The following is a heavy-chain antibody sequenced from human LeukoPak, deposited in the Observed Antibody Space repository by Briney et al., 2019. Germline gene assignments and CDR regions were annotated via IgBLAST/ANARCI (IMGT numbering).Heavy chain of an antibody. V-gene: IGHV3-30*18. Sequence: GGSLRLSCTTSGFTFSNFGLHWVRQAPGKGLEWVAMISYDGSNKYYADSVKGRFTISRDNSKNTLYLQMNSLRAEDTAVYYCAKGQTYYDFWSGSSEPDYWGQGTLVTVSS. J-gene: IGHJ4*02. D-gene: IGHD3-3*01. CDR3: AKGQTYYDFWSGSSEPDY. CDR2: ISYDGSNK. CDR1: GFTFSNFG.